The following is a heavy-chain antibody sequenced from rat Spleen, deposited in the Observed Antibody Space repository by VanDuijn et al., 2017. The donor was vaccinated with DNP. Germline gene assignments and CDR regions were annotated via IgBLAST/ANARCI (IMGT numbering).Heavy chain of an antibody. V-gene: IGHV2-27*01. Sequence: QVQLKESGPGMVQPSQTLSLTCTVSGFSLTNYHVDWVRQPPGKGLEWMGRVQSDGNTDYNSVLKSRLSISRDTSKSQVFLKMNSLQTEDTAMYFCARSHTTGLTWFAYWGQGTLVTVSS. CDR2: VQSDGNT. CDR3: ARSHTTGLTWFAY. J-gene: IGHJ3*01. D-gene: IGHD1-9*01. CDR1: GFSLTNYH.